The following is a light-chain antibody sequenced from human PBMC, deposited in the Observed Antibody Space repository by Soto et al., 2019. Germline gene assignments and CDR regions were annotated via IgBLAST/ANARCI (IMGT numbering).Light chain of an antibody. CDR1: SSTIGSNY. J-gene: IGLJ2*01. CDR2: SNN. Sequence: QSVLTQPPSASGTPGQGSTIPCSGSSSTIGSNYVYWYQQLPGTAPKLLIFSNNQRPSGVPDRFSGSKSGTSASLAISGLRSEDEADYYCAAWDDSLSGHVVFGGGTKLTVL. CDR3: AAWDDSLSGHVV. V-gene: IGLV1-47*02.